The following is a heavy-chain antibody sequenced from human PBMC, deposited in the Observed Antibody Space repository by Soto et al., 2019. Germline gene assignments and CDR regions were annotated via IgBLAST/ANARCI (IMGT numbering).Heavy chain of an antibody. Sequence: GGSLRLSCAASGFTFSSYAMSWVRQAPGKGLEWVSAISGSGGSTYYADSVKGRFTISRDNSKNTLYLQMNSLRAEDTAVYYCAKGSRYYDFWSGRPRPNYYYYYGMEVWGQGTTVTVSS. D-gene: IGHD3-3*01. CDR1: GFTFSSYA. CDR3: AKGSRYYDFWSGRPRPNYYYYYGMEV. CDR2: ISGSGGST. J-gene: IGHJ6*02. V-gene: IGHV3-23*01.